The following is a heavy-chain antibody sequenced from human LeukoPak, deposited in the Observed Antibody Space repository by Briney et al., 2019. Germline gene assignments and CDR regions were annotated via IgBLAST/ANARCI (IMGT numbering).Heavy chain of an antibody. CDR2: IKRDEGDM. V-gene: IGHV3-7*01. CDR3: TRGGGSYSGGKFDY. CDR1: GFTFRNYW. J-gene: IGHJ4*02. Sequence: GGSLRLSCAASGFTFRNYWMSWVRQAPGKGLEWVANIKRDEGDMYCLDSVRGRFTISRDNAKNSLYLQLNSLRGEDTAVYYCTRGGGSYSGGKFDYWGQGTLVTVSS. D-gene: IGHD1-26*01.